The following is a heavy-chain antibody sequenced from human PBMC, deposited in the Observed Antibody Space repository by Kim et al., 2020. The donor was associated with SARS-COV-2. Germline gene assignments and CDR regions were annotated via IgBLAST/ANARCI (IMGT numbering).Heavy chain of an antibody. CDR1: GVSFNNYW. J-gene: IGHJ4*02. D-gene: IGHD2-15*01. CDR3: ARDRGYCSGGSCYSIFDY. Sequence: GGSLRLSCAASGVSFNNYWMVWVRQAPGKGLEWVAHIKEDGSEKYHVDSVEGRFTISRDNAKNSLYLQMNSLKAEDTAMYYCARDRGYCSGGSCYSIFDYWGQGTQVTVSS. CDR2: IKEDGSEK. V-gene: IGHV3-7*03.